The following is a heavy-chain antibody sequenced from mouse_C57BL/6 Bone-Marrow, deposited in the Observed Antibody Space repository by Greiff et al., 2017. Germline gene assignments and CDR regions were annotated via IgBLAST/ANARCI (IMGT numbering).Heavy chain of an antibody. CDR1: GFSLTSYG. CDR2: IWSGGST. CDR3: AREIYYSNFYYAMDY. Sequence: QAQLQQSGPGLVQPSQSLSITCTVSGFSLTSYGVHWVRQSPGKGLEWLGVIWSGGSTDYNAAFISRLSISKDNSKSQVFFKMNSLQADDTAIYYCAREIYYSNFYYAMDYWGQGTSVTVSS. V-gene: IGHV2-2*01. D-gene: IGHD2-5*01. J-gene: IGHJ4*01.